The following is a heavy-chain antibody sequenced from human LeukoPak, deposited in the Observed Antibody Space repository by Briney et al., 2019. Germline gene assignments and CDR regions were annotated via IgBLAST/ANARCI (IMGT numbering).Heavy chain of an antibody. CDR1: GFTFSDYY. J-gene: IGHJ4*02. D-gene: IGHD5-18*01. V-gene: IGHV3-11*04. Sequence: GGSLRLSCAASGFTFSDYYMSWIRQAPGKGLEWVSYISGSSSTIYYADSVKGRFTISRDNAKNSLYLQMNSLRAEDTAVYYCARDLRYRYGLFDYWGQGTLVTVSS. CDR2: ISGSSSTI. CDR3: ARDLRYRYGLFDY.